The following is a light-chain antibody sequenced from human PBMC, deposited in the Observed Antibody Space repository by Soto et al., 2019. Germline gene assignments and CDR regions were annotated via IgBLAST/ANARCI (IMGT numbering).Light chain of an antibody. V-gene: IGKV3-20*01. J-gene: IGKJ4*01. Sequence: EIMLTQSRGTLSLSPGERSTLSCRASQSVSNNYLAWYQQKPGQAPRLLIYGASNRATGVPDRFSGSGSGTDFTLTISRLEPEDFAVYYCQQYGSSPLTFGGGTKVEIK. CDR2: GAS. CDR1: QSVSNNY. CDR3: QQYGSSPLT.